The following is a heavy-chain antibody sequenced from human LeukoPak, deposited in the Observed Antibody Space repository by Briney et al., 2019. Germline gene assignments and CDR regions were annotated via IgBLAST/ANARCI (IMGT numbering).Heavy chain of an antibody. J-gene: IGHJ4*02. Sequence: GESLKISCKGSGYSFTSYWIGWVRQMPGKGLEWMGIIYPGDSDTRYSPSFQGQVTISADKSISTAYLQWSSLKASDTAMYYCARLGSGLLWFGEPPTCFDYWGQGTLVTDSS. CDR1: GYSFTSYW. D-gene: IGHD3-10*01. CDR3: ARLGSGLLWFGEPPTCFDY. V-gene: IGHV5-51*01. CDR2: IYPGDSDT.